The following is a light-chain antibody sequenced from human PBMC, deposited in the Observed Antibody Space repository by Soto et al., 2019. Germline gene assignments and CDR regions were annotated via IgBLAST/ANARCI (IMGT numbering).Light chain of an antibody. J-gene: IGLJ2*01. Sequence: QSXLTQPAXXXGXPGXSXTXXXTGTSSDVGGYNYVSWYQQHPGKAPKLMIYDVSNRPSGVSNRFSGSKSGNTASLTISGLQAEDEADYYCSSYTSSSTLGVVFGGGTKVTVL. CDR3: SSYTSSSTLGVV. CDR1: SSDVGGYNY. CDR2: DVS. V-gene: IGLV2-14*01.